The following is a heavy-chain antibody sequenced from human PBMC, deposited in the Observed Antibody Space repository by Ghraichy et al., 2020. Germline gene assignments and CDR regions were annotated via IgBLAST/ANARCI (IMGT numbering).Heavy chain of an antibody. V-gene: IGHV3-23*01. CDR2: IIGSGAST. CDR1: GFTFSSHA. Sequence: GGSLRLSCAASGFTFSSHAMSWVRQAPGKGLEWVAAIIGSGASTYYADSVKGRFTISRDNSKNTLYLQMNSLRAEDTAVYYCAKEASRGGGCDYAYFDYWGQGTLVTVSS. CDR3: AKEASRGGGCDYAYFDY. D-gene: IGHD5-12*01. J-gene: IGHJ4*02.